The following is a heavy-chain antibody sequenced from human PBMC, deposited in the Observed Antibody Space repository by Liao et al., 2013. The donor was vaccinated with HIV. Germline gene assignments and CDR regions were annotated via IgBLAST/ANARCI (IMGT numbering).Heavy chain of an antibody. CDR3: ARDRGTLGWGPGGFDY. CDR2: LYYSGST. CDR1: GGSISVSAGSISSATYY. J-gene: IGHJ4*02. Sequence: QLQLQESGPGLVKPSETLSLTCTVSGGSISVSAGSISSATYYWGWIRQPPGKGLEWIGSLYYSGSTYYNPSLKSRVTISVDTSKNQFSLKLSSVTAADTAVYYCARDRGTLGWGPGGFDYWGQGTLVTVSS. D-gene: IGHD7-27*01. V-gene: IGHV4-39*07.